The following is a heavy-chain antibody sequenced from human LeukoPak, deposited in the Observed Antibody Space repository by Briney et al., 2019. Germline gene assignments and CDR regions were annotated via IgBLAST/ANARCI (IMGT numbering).Heavy chain of an antibody. CDR2: ISAYNGNT. Sequence: ASVKVSCKASGYTFTSYGISLVREAPGQGLEWMGWISAYNGNTNYAQKLQGRVTMTTDTSTSTAYMELRSLISDDTAVYYCARDPGERDIVDWFDPWGQGTLVTVSS. D-gene: IGHD2-15*01. CDR1: GYTFTSYG. CDR3: ARDPGERDIVDWFDP. V-gene: IGHV1-18*01. J-gene: IGHJ5*02.